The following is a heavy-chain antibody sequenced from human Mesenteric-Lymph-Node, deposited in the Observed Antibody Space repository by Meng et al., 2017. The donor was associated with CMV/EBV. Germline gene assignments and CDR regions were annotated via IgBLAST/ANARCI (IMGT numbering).Heavy chain of an antibody. D-gene: IGHD2-21*01. V-gene: IGHV3-30*18. CDR1: GGSISSSS. Sequence: LSLTCTVSGGSISSSSYYWGWIRQPPGKGLEWVAFITYDGSDKYYADSVKGRFTISRDNFKNTMYLQMNSLKAEDTSVYYCAKGFLYHFDYWGQGTLVTVSS. CDR3: AKGFLYHFDY. J-gene: IGHJ4*02. CDR2: ITYDGSDK.